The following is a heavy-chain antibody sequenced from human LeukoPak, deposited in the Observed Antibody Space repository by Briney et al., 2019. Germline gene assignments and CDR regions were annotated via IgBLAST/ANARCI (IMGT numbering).Heavy chain of an antibody. J-gene: IGHJ3*02. V-gene: IGHV1-2*02. CDR1: GFTFTGYY. D-gene: IGHD5-12*01. CDR2: MYFNSGAT. CDR3: AREGSSGQDWYAFDI. Sequence: GASVRVSCKASGFTFTGYYVQWVRQAPGQGLEWVGWMYFNSGATRYAPKFQGRVTMTRDTSISTAYMELSSLTPDDTAMYYCAREGSSGQDWYAFDIWGQETVVTVSS.